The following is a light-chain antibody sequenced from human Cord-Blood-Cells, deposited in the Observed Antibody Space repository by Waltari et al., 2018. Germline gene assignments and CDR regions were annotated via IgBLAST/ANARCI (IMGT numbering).Light chain of an antibody. CDR1: SSNIGACYD. V-gene: IGLV1-40*01. CDR2: GNS. CDR3: QSYDSSLSGSV. J-gene: IGLJ2*01. Sequence: QSVLTQPPSVSGAPGQRVTISCTGSSSNIGACYDVHVYQPLPGTPPKLLIYGNSHRPSGVPDRFSGSTSGTSASLAITGLQAEDEADYYCQSYDSSLSGSVFGGGTKLTVL.